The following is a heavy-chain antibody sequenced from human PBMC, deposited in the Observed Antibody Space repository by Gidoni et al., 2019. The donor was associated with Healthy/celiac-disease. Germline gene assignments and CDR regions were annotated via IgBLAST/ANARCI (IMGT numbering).Heavy chain of an antibody. Sequence: STNYNPSLKSRVTISVDTSKNQFSLKLSSVTAADTAVYYCARARYCSGGSCGAPLDAFDIWGQGTMVTVSS. J-gene: IGHJ3*02. CDR2: ST. CDR3: ARARYCSGGSCGAPLDAFDI. D-gene: IGHD2-15*01. V-gene: IGHV4-59*01.